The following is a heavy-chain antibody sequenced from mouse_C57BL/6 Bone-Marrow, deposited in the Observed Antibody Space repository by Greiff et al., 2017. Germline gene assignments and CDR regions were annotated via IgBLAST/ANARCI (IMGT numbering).Heavy chain of an antibody. CDR1: GYTFTSYW. J-gene: IGHJ2*01. Sequence: QVQLQQPGAELVKPGASVKLSCKASGYTFTSYWMQWVKQRPGQGLEWIGEIDPSDSYTNYNQKFKGKATLTVDTSSSTAYMQLSSLTSEDSAVYYWAREGDYPRFDYWGQGTTLTVSS. V-gene: IGHV1-50*01. CDR2: IDPSDSYT. D-gene: IGHD2-4*01. CDR3: AREGDYPRFDY.